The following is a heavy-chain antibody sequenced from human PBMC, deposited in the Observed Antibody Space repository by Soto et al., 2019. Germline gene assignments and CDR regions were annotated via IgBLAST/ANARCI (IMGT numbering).Heavy chain of an antibody. CDR1: GGSFSGYY. D-gene: IGHD3-22*01. J-gene: IGHJ4*02. V-gene: IGHV4-34*01. CDR3: ARGPHYYESSGQSQSDY. Sequence: QVQLQPWGARLLKPSETLSLTCAVYGGSFSGYYWSWIRQPPGKGLEWIGDITEGGFTNFNPSLESRPTISVDTSKKEYSLKLTSVTAADTAVYFCARGPHYYESSGQSQSDYWGQGTLVTVSS. CDR2: ITEGGFT.